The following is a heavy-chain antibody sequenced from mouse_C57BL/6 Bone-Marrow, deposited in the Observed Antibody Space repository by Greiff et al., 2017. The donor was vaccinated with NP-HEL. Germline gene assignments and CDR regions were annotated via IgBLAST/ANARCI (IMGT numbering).Heavy chain of an antibody. CDR2: IYPGDGDT. D-gene: IGHD1-1*01. V-gene: IGHV1-82*01. Sequence: VQLQQFGPELVKPGASVKISCKASGYAFSSSWMNWVKQRPGKGLEWIGRIYPGDGDTNYNGKFKGKATLTADKSSSTAYMQLSSLTSEDSAVYFCARDYGSLYAMDYWGQGTSVTVSS. CDR1: GYAFSSSW. CDR3: ARDYGSLYAMDY. J-gene: IGHJ4*01.